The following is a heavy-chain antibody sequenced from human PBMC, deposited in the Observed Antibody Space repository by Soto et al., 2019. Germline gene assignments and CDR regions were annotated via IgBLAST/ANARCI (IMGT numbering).Heavy chain of an antibody. Sequence: QPGGSLRLSCAASGFTFSSYAMHWVRQAPGKGLEWVAVISYDGSNKYYADSVKGRFTISRDNSKNTLYLQMNSLRAEDTAVYYCAKDKGITAQKHYFDYWGQGT. D-gene: IGHD6-13*01. V-gene: IGHV3-30-3*01. CDR1: GFTFSSYA. CDR2: ISYDGSNK. J-gene: IGHJ4*02. CDR3: AKDKGITAQKHYFDY.